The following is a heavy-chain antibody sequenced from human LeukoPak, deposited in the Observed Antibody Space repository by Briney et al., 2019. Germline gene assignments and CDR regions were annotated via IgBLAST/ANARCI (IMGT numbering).Heavy chain of an antibody. Sequence: GGSLRLSCAASGFTFSSYAMSWVRQAPGKGLEWVSAISGSGGGTYYADSVKGRFTISRDNSKNTLYLQMNSLRAEDTAVYYCAKRRFGELFSPFDYWGQGTLVTVSS. CDR2: ISGSGGGT. CDR3: AKRRFGELFSPFDY. J-gene: IGHJ4*02. V-gene: IGHV3-23*01. CDR1: GFTFSSYA. D-gene: IGHD3-10*01.